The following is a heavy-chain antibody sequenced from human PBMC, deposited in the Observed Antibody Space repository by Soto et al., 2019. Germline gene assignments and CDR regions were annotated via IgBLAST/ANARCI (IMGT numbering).Heavy chain of an antibody. Sequence: PGGSLRLSCAASGFIFSSYNLNWVRQAAGKGLEWVSYISSSGNTIYYSDSVKGRFTFSRDNGKNSLFLQMNSLREEDTAVYYCARDRGVGPPDSFDIWGQGTMVTVSS. J-gene: IGHJ3*02. CDR3: ARDRGVGPPDSFDI. V-gene: IGHV3-48*02. CDR1: GFIFSSYN. CDR2: ISSSGNTI. D-gene: IGHD3-3*01.